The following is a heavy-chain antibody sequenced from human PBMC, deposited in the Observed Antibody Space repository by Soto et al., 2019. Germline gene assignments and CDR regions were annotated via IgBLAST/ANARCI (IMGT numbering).Heavy chain of an antibody. V-gene: IGHV4-59*01. J-gene: IGHJ5*02. CDR1: GMTISTYY. Sequence: SETLSLTGALSGMTISTYYCSWIRQPHRKRLQWSCHNHHSGTTNYSPSLKSRVPKSVGTSKKKGSLQLTAVHAAHTAIYYCVRQAYSGYGHAIDRWGQGTMVTVSS. CDR3: VRQAYSGYGHAIDR. D-gene: IGHD5-12*01. CDR2: NHHSGTT.